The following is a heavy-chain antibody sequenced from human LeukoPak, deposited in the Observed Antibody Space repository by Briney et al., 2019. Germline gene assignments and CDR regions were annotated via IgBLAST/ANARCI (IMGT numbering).Heavy chain of an antibody. D-gene: IGHD5-24*01. CDR1: GGTFSSYA. V-gene: IGHV1-69*01. J-gene: IGHJ4*02. Sequence: SVKVSCKAPGGTFSSYAISWVRQAPGQGLERMGGIIPIFGTANYAQKFQGRVTITADESTSTAYMELSSLRSDDTAVYYCARDMRRDGYTVQGYWGQGTLVTVSS. CDR2: IIPIFGTA. CDR3: ARDMRRDGYTVQGY.